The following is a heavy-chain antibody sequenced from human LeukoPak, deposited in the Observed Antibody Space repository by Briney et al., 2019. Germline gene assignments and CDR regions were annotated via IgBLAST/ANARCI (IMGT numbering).Heavy chain of an antibody. Sequence: SETLSLTCAVYGGSFSGYYWSWIRQPPGKGLEWIGEIIHSGSTNYNPSLKSRVTISVDTSKNQFSLKLSSVTAADTAVYYCARAVHSMSYYYMDVWGKGTTVTISS. CDR2: IIHSGST. D-gene: IGHD2/OR15-2a*01. CDR3: ARAVHSMSYYYMDV. V-gene: IGHV4-34*12. J-gene: IGHJ6*03. CDR1: GGSFSGYY.